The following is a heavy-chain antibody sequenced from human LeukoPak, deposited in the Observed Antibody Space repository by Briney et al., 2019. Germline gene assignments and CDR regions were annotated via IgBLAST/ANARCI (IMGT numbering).Heavy chain of an antibody. Sequence: ASVKVSCKASGGTFSSYTISWVRQAPGQGLEWMGRIIPIFGTANYAQKFQGRVTITTDESTSTAYMELSSLRSEDTAVYYCARVGDYRGGYYFDYWGQGTLVTVSS. CDR3: ARVGDYRGGYYFDY. V-gene: IGHV1-69*05. CDR1: GGTFSSYT. J-gene: IGHJ4*02. D-gene: IGHD4-17*01. CDR2: IIPIFGTA.